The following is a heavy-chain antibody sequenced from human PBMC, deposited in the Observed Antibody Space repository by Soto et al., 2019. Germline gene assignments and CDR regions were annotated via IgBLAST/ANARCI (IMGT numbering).Heavy chain of an antibody. CDR1: GYTFTSYD. CDR2: VNPNNGNT. V-gene: IGHV1-8*01. J-gene: IGHJ4*02. D-gene: IGHD3-22*01. Sequence: ASVKVSCKASGYTFTSYDINWVRQATGQGLEWMGWVNPNNGNTGYAQKLQGRVTMTTDTSTSTAYMELRSLRSDDTAVYYCARVGTTYYYDSSGYINFDYWGQGTLVTVSS. CDR3: ARVGTTYYYDSSGYINFDY.